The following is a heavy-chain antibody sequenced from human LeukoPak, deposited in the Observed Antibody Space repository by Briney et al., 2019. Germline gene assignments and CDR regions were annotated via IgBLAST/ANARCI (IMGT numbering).Heavy chain of an antibody. V-gene: IGHV1-8*03. CDR3: ARGKRDDYGDYGDAFDI. CDR2: MNPNSGNT. Sequence: ASVKVSCKASGGAFSSYDINWVRQATGQGLEWMGWMNPNSGNTGYAQKFQGRVTITRNTSISTAYMELSSLRSEDTAVYYCARGKRDDYGDYGDAFDIWGQGTMVTVSS. D-gene: IGHD4-17*01. CDR1: GGAFSSYD. J-gene: IGHJ3*02.